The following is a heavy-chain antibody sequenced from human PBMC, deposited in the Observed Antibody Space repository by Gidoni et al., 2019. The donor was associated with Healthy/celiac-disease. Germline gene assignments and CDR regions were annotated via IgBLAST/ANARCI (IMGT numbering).Heavy chain of an antibody. CDR3: AKGDVVVPAALDY. J-gene: IGHJ4*02. CDR2: ISYDGSNK. D-gene: IGHD2-2*01. CDR1: GFTFSSYG. Sequence: QVQLVESGGGVVQPGRSLRLSCAASGFTFSSYGMHWVRQAPGKGLEWVAVISYDGSNKYYADSVKGRFTISRDNSKNTLYLQMNSLRAEDTAVYYCAKGDVVVPAALDYWGQGTLVTVSS. V-gene: IGHV3-30*18.